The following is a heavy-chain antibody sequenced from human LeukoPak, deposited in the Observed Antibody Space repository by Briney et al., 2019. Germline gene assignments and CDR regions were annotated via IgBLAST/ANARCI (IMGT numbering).Heavy chain of an antibody. D-gene: IGHD6-13*01. V-gene: IGHV3-23*01. CDR3: AKDGKYSSSWHDY. J-gene: IGHJ4*02. CDR1: GFTFSSYA. Sequence: GGSLRLSCGASGFTFSSYAMSWVRQAPGKGLEWVSAISGSGGSTYYADSVKGRFTISRDNSKNTLYLQMNSLRAEDTAVYYCAKDGKYSSSWHDYWGQGTLVTVSS. CDR2: ISGSGGST.